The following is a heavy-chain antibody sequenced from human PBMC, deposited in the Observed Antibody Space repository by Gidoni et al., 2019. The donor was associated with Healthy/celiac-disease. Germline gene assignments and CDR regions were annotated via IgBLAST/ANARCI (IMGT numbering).Heavy chain of an antibody. D-gene: IGHD3-10*01. CDR2: ISSSISTI. CDR1: GFTFSSYS. V-gene: IGHV3-48*02. Sequence: EVQLVESGGGLVQPGGSLRLSCAASGFTFSSYSMNWVRQAPGKGLEWVSYISSSISTIYYADSVKGRFTISRDNAKNSLYLQMNSLRDEDTAVYYCARGPWGSGSQTFDYWGQGTLVTVSS. J-gene: IGHJ4*02. CDR3: ARGPWGSGSQTFDY.